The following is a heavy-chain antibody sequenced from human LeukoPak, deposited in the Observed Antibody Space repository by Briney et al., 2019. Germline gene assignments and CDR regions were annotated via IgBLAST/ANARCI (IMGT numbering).Heavy chain of an antibody. J-gene: IGHJ6*03. CDR1: GFTFSSYS. V-gene: IGHV3-21*01. CDR2: ISSSSSYI. Sequence: GGSLRLSCAASGFTFSSYSMNWVRQAPGKGLEWVSSISSSSSYIYYADSVKGQFTISRDNAKNSLYLQMNSLRAEDTAVYYCARDAVERRPYYYYMDVWGKGTTVTVSS. CDR3: ARDAVERRPYYYYMDV. D-gene: IGHD1-1*01.